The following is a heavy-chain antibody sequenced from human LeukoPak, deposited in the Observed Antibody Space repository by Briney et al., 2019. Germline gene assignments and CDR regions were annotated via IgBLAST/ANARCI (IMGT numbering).Heavy chain of an antibody. CDR1: GFTFSDYS. D-gene: IGHD3-22*01. Sequence: GGSLRLSCAGSGFTFSDYSMNWVRQAPGKGLEWVSSITSGSNYIYYADSVKGRFTISRDNSKNTLYLQMNSLRAEDTAVYYCAKDYDSSGWAAFDIWGQGTMVTVSS. CDR2: ITSGSNYI. CDR3: AKDYDSSGWAAFDI. J-gene: IGHJ3*02. V-gene: IGHV3-21*01.